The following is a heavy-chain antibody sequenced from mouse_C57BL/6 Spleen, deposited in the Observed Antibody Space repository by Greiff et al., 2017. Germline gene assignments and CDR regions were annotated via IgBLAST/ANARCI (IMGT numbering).Heavy chain of an antibody. J-gene: IGHJ2*01. CDR1: GYTFTSYW. D-gene: IGHD1-1*01. CDR3: ARYGGAGYYFDY. CDR2: IYPGSGST. V-gene: IGHV1-55*01. Sequence: VQLQQPGAELVKPGASVKMSCKASGYTFTSYWITWVKQRPGQGLEWIGDIYPGSGSTNYNEKFKNKATLTVDTSSSTAYMQLSSLTSEDSAVYYCARYGGAGYYFDYWGQGTTLTVSS.